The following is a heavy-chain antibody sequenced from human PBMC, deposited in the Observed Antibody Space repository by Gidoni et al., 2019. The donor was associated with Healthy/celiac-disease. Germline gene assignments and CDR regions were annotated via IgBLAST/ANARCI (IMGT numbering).Heavy chain of an antibody. V-gene: IGHV4-30-4*01. CDR1: GCAISSGDYY. J-gene: IGHJ4*02. Sequence: QFQLQESGPGLVKPSQTLSLTCTVSGCAISSGDYYWSWIRQPPVQGLEWIEYHYYSWSTYYNPSFKSRVTISVDTSTNQFSLKMSSVTAADTAVYYWASQQTYYDSSGYSQYYFDYWGQGTLVTVSS. CDR2: HYYSWST. CDR3: ASQQTYYDSSGYSQYYFDY. D-gene: IGHD3-22*01.